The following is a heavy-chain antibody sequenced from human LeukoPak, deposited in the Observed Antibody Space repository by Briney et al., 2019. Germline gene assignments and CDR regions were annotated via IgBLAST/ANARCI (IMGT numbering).Heavy chain of an antibody. D-gene: IGHD6-13*01. J-gene: IGHJ4*02. Sequence: PGGSLRLSCAASGFTFSDTLMTWVRQAPGKGLEWVATIKPDGSENDYVDSVRGRFTISRVNAENSLYLQMNSLRAEDTAVYHCTKGGYSTSWYWIYWGQGTLVTVSS. CDR2: IKPDGSEN. CDR3: TKGGYSTSWYWIY. CDR1: GFTFSDTL. V-gene: IGHV3-7*03.